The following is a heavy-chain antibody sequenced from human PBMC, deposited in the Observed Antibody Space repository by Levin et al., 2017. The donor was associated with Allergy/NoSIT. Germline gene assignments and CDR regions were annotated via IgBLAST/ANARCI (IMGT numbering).Heavy chain of an antibody. Sequence: PGGSLRLSCAASGFTFTTFGMHWVRQAPGKGLEWVALITPAGSIKYYADSLKGRFTISRDNSKNAVYLQMTSLTVEDTAVYYCARPALDYWGQGTLVTVSS. CDR1: GFTFTTFG. J-gene: IGHJ4*02. CDR2: ITPAGSIK. V-gene: IGHV3-30*03. CDR3: ARPALDY.